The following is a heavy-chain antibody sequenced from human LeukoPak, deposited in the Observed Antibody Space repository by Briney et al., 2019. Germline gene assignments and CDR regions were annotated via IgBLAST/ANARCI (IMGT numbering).Heavy chain of an antibody. Sequence: GGSLRLSCAASGFTFSSYGMHWVRQAPGKGLEWVAVISYDGSNKYYADSVKGRFTISRDNSKKTLYLQMNSLRAEDTAVYYCAKTVVVAALDYWGQGTLVTVSS. CDR2: ISYDGSNK. J-gene: IGHJ4*02. V-gene: IGHV3-30*18. D-gene: IGHD2-15*01. CDR3: AKTVVVAALDY. CDR1: GFTFSSYG.